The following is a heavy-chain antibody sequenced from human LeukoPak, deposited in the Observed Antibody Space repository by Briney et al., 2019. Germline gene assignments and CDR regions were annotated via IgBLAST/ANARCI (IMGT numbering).Heavy chain of an antibody. CDR3: AGMVVAAKRYAFDI. D-gene: IGHD2-15*01. V-gene: IGHV4-39*01. CDR2: IYYSGST. Sequence: SETLSLTCTVSGGSISSSSYYWGWIRQPPGKGLEWIGSIYYSGSTYYNPSLKSRVTISVDTSKNQFSLKLSSVTAADTAVYYCAGMVVAAKRYAFDIWGQGTMVTVSS. CDR1: GGSISSSSYY. J-gene: IGHJ3*02.